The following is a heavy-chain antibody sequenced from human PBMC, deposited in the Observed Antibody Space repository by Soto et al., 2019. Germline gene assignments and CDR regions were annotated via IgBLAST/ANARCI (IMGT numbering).Heavy chain of an antibody. CDR3: ARDWGEWIQLWSSLPGQLEGMDV. V-gene: IGHV4-30-4*01. J-gene: IGHJ6*02. Sequence: QVQLQESGPGLVKPSQTLSLTCTVSGGSISSGDYYWSWIRQPPGKGLEWIGYIYYSGSTYYNPSLKSRVTISVDTSKNQFSLKLSSVTAADTAVYYCARDWGEWIQLWSSLPGQLEGMDVWGQGTTVTVSS. D-gene: IGHD5-18*01. CDR1: GGSISSGDYY. CDR2: IYYSGST.